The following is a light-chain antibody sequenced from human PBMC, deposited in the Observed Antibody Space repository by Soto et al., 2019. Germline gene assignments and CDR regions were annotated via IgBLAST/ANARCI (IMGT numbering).Light chain of an antibody. CDR1: NSDVDGYNY. V-gene: IGLV2-14*01. CDR3: SSYTSSSILGV. Sequence: QSALTQPASVSGSPGQSITISCTGTNSDVDGYNYVSWYQQHPGKAPKLMIFDVSNRPSGVSNRFSGSKSGNTASLTISGLQAEDEADYYCSSYTSSSILGVFGGGTKLTVL. CDR2: DVS. J-gene: IGLJ3*02.